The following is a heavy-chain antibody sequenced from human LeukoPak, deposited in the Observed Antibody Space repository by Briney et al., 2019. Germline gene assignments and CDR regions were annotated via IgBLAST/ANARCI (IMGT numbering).Heavy chain of an antibody. D-gene: IGHD6-19*01. J-gene: IGHJ4*02. CDR3: ARGGLGSAFDN. Sequence: GGSLRLSCAASGFTFSTYALSWVRQAPGKGLECVSTISGSGGSTYSADSLKGRFTISRDNSKNTLYLQIDSLRADDTAVFYCARGGLGSAFDNWGQGTLVTVSS. CDR1: GFTFSTYA. CDR2: ISGSGGST. V-gene: IGHV3-23*01.